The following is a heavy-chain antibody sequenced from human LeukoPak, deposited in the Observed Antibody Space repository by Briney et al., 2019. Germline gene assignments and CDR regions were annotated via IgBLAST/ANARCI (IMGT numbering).Heavy chain of an antibody. CDR1: GGSISSSSYY. V-gene: IGHV4-39*01. CDR3: ARAAWDLQWLDY. J-gene: IGHJ4*02. Sequence: SETLSLTCTVSGGSISSSSYYWGWIRQPPGKGLEWIGSIYYSGSTYYNPSLKRRVTISVDTSKNQFSLKLSSVTAADTAVYYCARAAWDLQWLDYWGQGTLVTVSS. CDR2: IYYSGST. D-gene: IGHD6-19*01.